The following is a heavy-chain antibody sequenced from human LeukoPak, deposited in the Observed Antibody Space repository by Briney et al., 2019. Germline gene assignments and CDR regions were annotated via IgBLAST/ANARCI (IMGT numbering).Heavy chain of an antibody. Sequence: PSETLSLTCTVSGGSINSHYWSWIRQPPGKGLEWIGYIFNSGSTNYNPSLKSRVTMSMDTSRDQFPLRLSSVTAADTAIYYCATRPAGSTWYGVFDYWSQGTLVTVSS. CDR1: GGSINSHY. V-gene: IGHV4-59*11. CDR2: IFNSGST. D-gene: IGHD6-13*01. J-gene: IGHJ4*02. CDR3: ATRPAGSTWYGVFDY.